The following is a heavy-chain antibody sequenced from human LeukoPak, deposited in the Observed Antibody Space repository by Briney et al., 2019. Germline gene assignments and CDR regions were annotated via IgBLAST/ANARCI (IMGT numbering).Heavy chain of an antibody. Sequence: PGGSLRLSCAASGFTFSSYSMNWVRQAPGKGLEWVSSISSSSSYIYYADSMKGRFTISRDNAKNSLYLQMNSLRAEDTAVYYCARVRWGGLYYFDYWGQGTLVTVSS. CDR3: ARVRWGGLYYFDY. V-gene: IGHV3-21*06. CDR2: ISSSSSYI. D-gene: IGHD3-16*01. J-gene: IGHJ4*02. CDR1: GFTFSSYS.